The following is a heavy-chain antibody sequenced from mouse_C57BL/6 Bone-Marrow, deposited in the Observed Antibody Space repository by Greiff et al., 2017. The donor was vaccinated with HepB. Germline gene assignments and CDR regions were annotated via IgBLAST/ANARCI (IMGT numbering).Heavy chain of an antibody. CDR2: ISNLAYSI. J-gene: IGHJ4*01. D-gene: IGHD1-1*01. V-gene: IGHV5-15*01. CDR3: ARTLSTVVAKGDYAMDY. CDR1: GFTFSDYG. Sequence: EVQGVESGGGLVQPGGSLKLSCAASGFTFSDYGMAWVRQAPRKGPEWVAFISNLAYSIYYADTVTGRFTISRENAKNTLYLEMSSLRSEDTAMYYCARTLSTVVAKGDYAMDYWGQGTSVTVSS.